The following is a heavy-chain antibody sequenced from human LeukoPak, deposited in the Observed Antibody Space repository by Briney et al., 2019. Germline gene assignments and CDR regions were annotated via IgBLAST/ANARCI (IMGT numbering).Heavy chain of an antibody. CDR3: ATGVATAFTY. Sequence: ASVKVSCKASGYTFTGYYIHWVRQAPGQGLEWMAWINPDSGDSYSAPKFQGRVTMTRDTSISTATMEVSWLSSDDTAVYYCATGVATAFTYWGQGTLVTVSS. J-gene: IGHJ4*02. V-gene: IGHV1-2*02. D-gene: IGHD5-12*01. CDR1: GYTFTGYY. CDR2: INPDSGDS.